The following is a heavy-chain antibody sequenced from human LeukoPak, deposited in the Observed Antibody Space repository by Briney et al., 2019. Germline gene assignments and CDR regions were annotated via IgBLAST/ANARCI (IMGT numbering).Heavy chain of an antibody. V-gene: IGHV3-11*04. CDR2: ISSSGSTI. CDR1: GFTFSDYY. D-gene: IGHD1-26*01. CDR3: ARAQSSGGYLVYYFDY. Sequence: GGSLRLSCAASGFTFSDYYMSWIRQAPGKGLEWVSYISSSGSTIYYADSVKGRFTISRDNAKNSLYLQMNSLRAEDTAVYYCARAQSSGGYLVYYFDYWGQGTLVTVSS. J-gene: IGHJ4*02.